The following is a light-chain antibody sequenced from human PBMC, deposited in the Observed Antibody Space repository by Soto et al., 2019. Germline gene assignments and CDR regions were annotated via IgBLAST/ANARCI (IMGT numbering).Light chain of an antibody. Sequence: EIVMTQPPATLSVSPGERATLSCRASQSVSSNLAWYQQKPGQAPRLLIYGASSRATGIPDRFSGSGSGTDFTLTISSLEPEDFAVYYCQQRSNWPITFGQGTRLEIK. CDR1: QSVSSN. V-gene: IGKV3-11*01. J-gene: IGKJ5*01. CDR2: GAS. CDR3: QQRSNWPIT.